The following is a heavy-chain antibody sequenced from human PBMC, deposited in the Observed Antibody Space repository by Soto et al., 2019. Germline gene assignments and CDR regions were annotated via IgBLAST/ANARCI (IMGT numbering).Heavy chain of an antibody. V-gene: IGHV3-74*01. CDR1: GFTFSSYW. Sequence: LRLSCTASGFTFSSYWMHWVRQAPGKGLVWVSRINSDGSSTGYADSVKGRFTISRDNSKNALSLQMNSLRAEDTALYYCAKYVAPGTRAFDCWGQGTLVTVSS. CDR3: AKYVAPGTRAFDC. D-gene: IGHD6-13*01. CDR2: INSDGSST. J-gene: IGHJ4*02.